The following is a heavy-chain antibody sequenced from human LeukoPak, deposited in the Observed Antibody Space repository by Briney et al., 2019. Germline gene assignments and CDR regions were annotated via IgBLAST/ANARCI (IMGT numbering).Heavy chain of an antibody. D-gene: IGHD3-10*01. J-gene: IGHJ5*02. CDR3: ARAYSGTNWFDP. CDR2: IYHSGST. Sequence: SVTLSLTCTVSGGSISSGGYYWSWIRQPPGKGLEWIGYIYHSGSTYYNPSLKSRVTISVDRSKNQFSLKLSSVTAADTAVYYCARAYSGTNWFDPWGQGTLVTVSS. CDR1: GGSISSGGYY. V-gene: IGHV4-30-2*01.